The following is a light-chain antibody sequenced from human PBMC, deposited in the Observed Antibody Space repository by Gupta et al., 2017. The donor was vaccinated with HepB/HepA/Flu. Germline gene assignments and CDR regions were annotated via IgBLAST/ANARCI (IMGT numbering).Light chain of an antibody. CDR3: MQHLQWPHT. CDR2: QVS. V-gene: IGKV2-30*01. J-gene: IGKJ2*01. CDR1: QSLAYSDELTF. Sequence: DVLLTNSALSITAILGHPASFSCRSSQSLAYSDELTFLSWLQQRPGQSPRRRIYQVSKRDSGVPDRFSGSGSGTDFTLKISRVEAEDVGVYYCMQHLQWPHTFGQGTKLEIK.